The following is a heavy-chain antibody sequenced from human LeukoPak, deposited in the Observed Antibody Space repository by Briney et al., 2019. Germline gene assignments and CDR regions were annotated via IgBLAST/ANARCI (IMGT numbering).Heavy chain of an antibody. CDR2: ISSASNTI. D-gene: IGHD3-10*01. J-gene: IGHJ5*01. V-gene: IGHV3-48*01. CDR1: GFTFSSYS. CDR3: ARDGWFGDYNWFDP. Sequence: GESLRLSCAASGFTFSSYSMNWVRQAPGKGLEWVSYISSASNTIYYADSVKGRFTISRDNAKNSLYLQMNSLRAEDTAMYYCARDGWFGDYNWFDPWGQGTMVTVSS.